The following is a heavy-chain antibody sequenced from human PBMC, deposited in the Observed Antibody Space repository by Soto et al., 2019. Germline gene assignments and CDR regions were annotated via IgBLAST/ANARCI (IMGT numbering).Heavy chain of an antibody. Sequence: EVQLLDSGGGLVQPGGSLRLSWAASGFTFSNYAMSWVRQAPGKGLEWVSGVGGSGDSTYYADSVKGRFTISRDNSKDTLYLQMNSLRAEDTAVYYCAKSPLGYCSGGSCYPPHYFDYWGQGTLVTVSS. CDR3: AKSPLGYCSGGSCYPPHYFDY. D-gene: IGHD2-15*01. CDR2: VGGSGDST. V-gene: IGHV3-23*01. J-gene: IGHJ4*02. CDR1: GFTFSNYA.